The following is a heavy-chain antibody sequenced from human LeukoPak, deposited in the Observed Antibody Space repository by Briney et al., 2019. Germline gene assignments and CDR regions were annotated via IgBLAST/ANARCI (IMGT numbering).Heavy chain of an antibody. CDR1: GFTFSSYA. CDR2: VSYDGSNK. V-gene: IGHV3-30-3*01. J-gene: IGHJ4*02. Sequence: GGSLRLSCAASGFTFSSYAMHWVRQAPGKGLEWVAVVSYDGSNKYYADSVEGRFTISRDNSKNTLYLQMSSLRAEDTAVYYCAREVWGIVGATTYFDYWGQGTLVTVSS. D-gene: IGHD1-26*01. CDR3: AREVWGIVGATTYFDY.